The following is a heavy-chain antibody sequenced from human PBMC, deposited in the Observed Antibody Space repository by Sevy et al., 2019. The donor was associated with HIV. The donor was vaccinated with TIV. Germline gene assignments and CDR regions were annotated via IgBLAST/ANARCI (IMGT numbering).Heavy chain of an antibody. J-gene: IGHJ3*02. V-gene: IGHV4-4*07. D-gene: IGHD3-16*02. CDR3: ARVEWELSGHAFDI. Sequence: SETLSLTCTVSGGSISNYYWSWIRQPAGKGLEWIGRIFTSGSTNYNPSLKSRVTMSIDTSKNQFFLRLSSVTAADTVVYYCARVEWELSGHAFDIWGQGTMVTVSS. CDR1: GGSISNYY. CDR2: IFTSGST.